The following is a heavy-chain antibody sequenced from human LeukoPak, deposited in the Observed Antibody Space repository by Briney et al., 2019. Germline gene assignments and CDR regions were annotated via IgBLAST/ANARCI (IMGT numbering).Heavy chain of an antibody. Sequence: GGSLRLSCAASGFTFSTNWMHWVRQAPGKGPVWVSRINGDGSTTTYADSVKGRFTISRDNAKNALYLQMNSLRAEDTAVYYCCAVVAALPRWGQGALVTVSS. CDR2: INGDGSTT. CDR3: CAVVAALPR. J-gene: IGHJ4*02. V-gene: IGHV3-74*01. D-gene: IGHD2-15*01. CDR1: GFTFSTNW.